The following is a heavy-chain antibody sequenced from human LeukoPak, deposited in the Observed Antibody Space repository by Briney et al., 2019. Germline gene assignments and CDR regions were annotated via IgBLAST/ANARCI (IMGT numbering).Heavy chain of an antibody. Sequence: SETLSLTCAVSGGSFSGYYWSWIRQPPGKGLEWIGEINHSGSTNYNPSLKSRVTISVDTSKNQFSLKLSSVTAADTAVYYCARGPQYSSSWYGYWGQGTLVTVSS. CDR3: ARGPQYSSSWYGY. V-gene: IGHV4-34*01. J-gene: IGHJ4*02. D-gene: IGHD6-13*01. CDR1: GGSFSGYY. CDR2: INHSGST.